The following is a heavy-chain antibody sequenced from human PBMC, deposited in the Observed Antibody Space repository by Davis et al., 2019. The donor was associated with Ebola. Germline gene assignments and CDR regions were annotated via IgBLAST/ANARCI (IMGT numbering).Heavy chain of an antibody. CDR2: IHYSGST. Sequence: MPSETLSLTCTVSGGSISSYYWSWIRQPPGKGLECIGYIHYSGSTNYNPSLKSRVTISVDTSKNQFSLKLSSVTAADTAVYYCASGTGGNPFDYWGQGTLVTVSS. CDR3: ASGTGGNPFDY. D-gene: IGHD4-23*01. V-gene: IGHV4-59*08. J-gene: IGHJ4*02. CDR1: GGSISSYY.